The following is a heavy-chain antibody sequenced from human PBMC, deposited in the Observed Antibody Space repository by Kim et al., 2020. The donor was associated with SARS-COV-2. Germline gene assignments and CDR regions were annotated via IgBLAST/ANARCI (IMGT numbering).Heavy chain of an antibody. CDR3: ARDWGYGDDTFDY. CDR2: VGAYNGDT. Sequence: ASVKVSCKASGYTFTSYGISWVRQAPGQGLEWLGWVGAYNGDTNYAQNLQGRVTLTTDTSTSTAFLELRSLRSDDTAVYFCARDWGYGDDTFDYLGQGTL. V-gene: IGHV1-18*01. CDR1: GYTFTSYG. D-gene: IGHD4-17*01. J-gene: IGHJ4*02.